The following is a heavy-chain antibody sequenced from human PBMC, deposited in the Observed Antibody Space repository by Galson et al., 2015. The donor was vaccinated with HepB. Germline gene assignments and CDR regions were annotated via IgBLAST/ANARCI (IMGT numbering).Heavy chain of an antibody. CDR3: AKGDLEWLGRFDY. V-gene: IGHV3-23*01. J-gene: IGHJ4*02. CDR1: GFTFSSYA. D-gene: IGHD3-3*01. Sequence: SLRLSCAASGFTFSSYAMSWVRQAPGKGLEWVSAISGSGGSTYYADSVKGRFTISRDNSKNTLYLQMNSLRAEDTAVYYCAKGDLEWLGRFDYWGQGTLVTVSS. CDR2: ISGSGGST.